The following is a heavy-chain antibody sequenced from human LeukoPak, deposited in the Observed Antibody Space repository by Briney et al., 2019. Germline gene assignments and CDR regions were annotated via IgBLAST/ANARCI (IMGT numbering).Heavy chain of an antibody. J-gene: IGHJ4*02. CDR1: GCTFSSYA. CDR3: ARGSYYYDSSGYYPNDY. Sequence: GGSLRLSCAASGCTFSSYAMHWVRQAPGKGLEWVAVISYDGSNKYYADSVKGRFTISRDNSKNTLYLQMNSLRAEDTAVYYCARGSYYYDSSGYYPNDYWGQGTLVTVSS. CDR2: ISYDGSNK. D-gene: IGHD3-22*01. V-gene: IGHV3-30-3*01.